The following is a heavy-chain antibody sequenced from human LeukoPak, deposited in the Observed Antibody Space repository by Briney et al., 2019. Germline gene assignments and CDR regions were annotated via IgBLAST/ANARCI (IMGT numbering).Heavy chain of an antibody. V-gene: IGHV4-4*02. CDR1: IDSTRGNY. CDR2: VDRSGRT. J-gene: IGHJ4*02. Sequence: PSETLSLTCAVSIDSTRGNYWSWVRQSPGKGLEWIGEVDRSGRTNYMPSLKSRVTISIDNSKDQISLDLASVTAADTAVYYCATEILGAPTPGAYWGQGTLVTVSS. CDR3: ATEILGAPTPGAY. D-gene: IGHD2-8*02.